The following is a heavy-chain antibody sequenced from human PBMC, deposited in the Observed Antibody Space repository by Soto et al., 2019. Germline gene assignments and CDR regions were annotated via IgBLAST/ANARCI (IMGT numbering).Heavy chain of an antibody. CDR2: IYYSGST. Sequence: PSETLSLTCTVSGGSISSYYWSWIRQPPGKGLEWIGYIYYSGSTNYNPSLKSRVTISVDTSKNQFSLKLSSVTAADTAVYYCARQGGSLDYDFWSGYSTSWFDPWGQGTLVTVSS. J-gene: IGHJ5*02. D-gene: IGHD3-3*01. CDR3: ARQGGSLDYDFWSGYSTSWFDP. CDR1: GGSISSYY. V-gene: IGHV4-59*08.